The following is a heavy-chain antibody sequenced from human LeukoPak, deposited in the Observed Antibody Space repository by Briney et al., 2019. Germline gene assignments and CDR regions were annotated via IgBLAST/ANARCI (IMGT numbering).Heavy chain of an antibody. CDR2: IKADGSVI. V-gene: IGHV3-7*01. CDR1: GFTFNSYW. D-gene: IGHD1-26*01. J-gene: IGHJ4*02. CDR3: AREEPGWAYFDH. Sequence: PGGSLRLSCTASGFTFNSYWMTWVRQAPGKGLEWVANIKADGSVIYYVDSMKGRFTISRDKAKNSLYLQMSSLRAEDTAVYYCAREEPGWAYFDHWGQGALVTVSS.